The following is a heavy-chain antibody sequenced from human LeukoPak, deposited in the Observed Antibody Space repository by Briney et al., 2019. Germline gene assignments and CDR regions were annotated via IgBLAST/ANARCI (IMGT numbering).Heavy chain of an antibody. CDR3: AKGSGYSGYDFLDH. V-gene: IGHV3-23*01. CDR1: GLTFSSYA. J-gene: IGHJ4*02. CDR2: ISGSGGST. D-gene: IGHD5-12*01. Sequence: GGSLRLSCAASGLTFSSYAMSWVRQAPGKGLEWVSAISGSGGSTYYADSVKGRFTISRDNSKNTLYLQMNSLRAEDTAVYYCAKGSGYSGYDFLDHWGQGTLVTVSS.